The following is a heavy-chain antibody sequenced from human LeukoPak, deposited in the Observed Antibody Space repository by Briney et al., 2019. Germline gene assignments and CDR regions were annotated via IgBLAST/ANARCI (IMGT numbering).Heavy chain of an antibody. CDR1: GGSISSYY. J-gene: IGHJ4*02. CDR3: ARSPGSPPFDY. CDR2: IYYSGST. V-gene: IGHV4-59*01. Sequence: SETLSLTCTVSGGSISSYYWSWIRQPPGKGLEWIGYIYYSGSTNYNPSLKSRVTISVDTSKNQFSLKLSSVTAADTAVYYCARSPGSPPFDYWGQGTLVTVSS.